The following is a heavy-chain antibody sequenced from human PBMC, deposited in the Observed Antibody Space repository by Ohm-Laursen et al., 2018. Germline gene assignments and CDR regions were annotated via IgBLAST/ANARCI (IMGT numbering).Heavy chain of an antibody. CDR1: GFTFSDYY. Sequence: SLRLSCAASGFTFSDYYMSWIRQAPGQGLEWVSYISSTGITKSYADSVKGRFTISRDNAKSSLYLQMNSLKAGDTAVYYWARGVSGREQFDYWGQGTLVIVSS. J-gene: IGHJ4*02. CDR3: ARGVSGREQFDY. D-gene: IGHD3-10*01. CDR2: ISSTGITK. V-gene: IGHV3-11*01.